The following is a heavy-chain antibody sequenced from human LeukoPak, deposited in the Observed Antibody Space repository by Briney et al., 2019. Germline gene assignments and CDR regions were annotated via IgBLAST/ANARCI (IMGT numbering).Heavy chain of an antibody. CDR3: ARESRELALSHFDP. CDR1: GGTFSTHA. D-gene: IGHD3-16*01. V-gene: IGHV1-69*04. J-gene: IGHJ5*02. Sequence: SVKVSCKASGGTFSTHAISWVRQAPGQGFEWMGRLIPIFSVGDYAQKFRGSVTITADTSTSTAYMELRSLTSEDTAVYYCARESRELALSHFDPWGQGTLVTVSS. CDR2: LIPIFSVG.